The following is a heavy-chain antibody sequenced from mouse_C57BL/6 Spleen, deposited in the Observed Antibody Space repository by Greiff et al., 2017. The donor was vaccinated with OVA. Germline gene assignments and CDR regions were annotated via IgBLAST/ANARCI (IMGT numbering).Heavy chain of an antibody. CDR1: GFTFSDYY. CDR3: ARHGTLLQAMDY. Sequence: EVQLVESGGGLVQPGGSLKLSCAASGFTFSDYYMYWVRQTPEKRLEWVAYISNGGGSTYYPDTVKGRFTISRDNATNTLYLQMSRLKSEDTAMYYCARHGTLLQAMDYWGRGTSVTVSS. CDR2: ISNGGGST. J-gene: IGHJ4*01. V-gene: IGHV5-12*01. D-gene: IGHD1-1*01.